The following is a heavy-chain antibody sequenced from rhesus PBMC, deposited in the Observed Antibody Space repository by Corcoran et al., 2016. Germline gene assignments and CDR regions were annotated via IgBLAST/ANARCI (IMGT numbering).Heavy chain of an antibody. D-gene: IGHD3-34*01. V-gene: IGHV3-54*02. CDR1: GFTFSSYG. CDR3: ARAHWGDYYGYGLDS. Sequence: EVQLVESGGGLVQPGGSLRLSCAASGFTFSSYGMPWVRQAPGKGLEWVAFISYEGRKEYYADSVKDRFTISRDNSQNMLYLQMNNLKLEDTAVYYCARAHWGDYYGYGLDSWGQGVVVTVSS. CDR2: ISYEGRKE. J-gene: IGHJ6*01.